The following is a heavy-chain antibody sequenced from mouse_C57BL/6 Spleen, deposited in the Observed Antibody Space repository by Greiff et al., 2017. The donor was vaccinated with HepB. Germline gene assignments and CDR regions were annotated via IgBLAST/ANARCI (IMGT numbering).Heavy chain of an antibody. CDR1: GFSLTSYG. D-gene: IGHD2-4*01. V-gene: IGHV2-2*01. J-gene: IGHJ2*01. CDR2: IWSGGST. Sequence: QVQLKESGPGLVQPSQSLSITCTVSGFSLTSYGVHWVRQSPGKGLEWLGVIWSGGSTDYNAAFISRLSISKDNSKSQVFFKMNSLQADDTAIYYCARAYYDYDAYYFDYWGQGTTLTVSS. CDR3: ARAYYDYDAYYFDY.